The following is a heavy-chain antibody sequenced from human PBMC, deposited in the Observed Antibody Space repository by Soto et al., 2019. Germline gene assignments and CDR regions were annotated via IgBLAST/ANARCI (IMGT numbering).Heavy chain of an antibody. J-gene: IGHJ2*01. Sequence: GELQQWGTGLLKPSETLSLNCSVYGGSSRAYHWRGIRQSPGEGLEWIVEFRYSGSLNYTPAHKRRAAVSLHASTNHCFVTMASVTPAGTAVYFSAGGARYWSLAPWGSGTLVTVS. D-gene: IGHD1-20*01. CDR2: FRYSGSL. CDR3: AGGARYWSLAP. CDR1: GGSSRAYH. V-gene: IGHV4-34*01.